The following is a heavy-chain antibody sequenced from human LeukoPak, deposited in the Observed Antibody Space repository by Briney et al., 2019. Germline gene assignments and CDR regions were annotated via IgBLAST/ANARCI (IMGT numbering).Heavy chain of an antibody. CDR3: ARDLEFCGVDCYTDAFDI. Sequence: ASVKVSCKASGYTFTTYGISWVRQAPGHRLECGVYSSAYTGNTYYAQKLVGRVTMTTDTSTSTDYMVLRRLRSDDTAIYYCARDLEFCGVDCYTDAFDIWGQGTIVTVSS. V-gene: IGHV1-18*01. CDR1: GYTFTTYG. D-gene: IGHD2-21*02. CDR2: SSAYTGNT. J-gene: IGHJ3*02.